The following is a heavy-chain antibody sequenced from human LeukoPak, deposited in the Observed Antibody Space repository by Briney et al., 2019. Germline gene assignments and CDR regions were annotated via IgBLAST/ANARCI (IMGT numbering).Heavy chain of an antibody. Sequence: PGGSLRLSCAASGFTFSSYSMNWVRQAPGKGLEWVSSISGSSSYIYYADSVKGRFTISRDNAKNSLYLQMNSLRAGDTALYYCARADSNIAAPRIGFDYWGQGTLVTVSS. CDR3: ARADSNIAAPRIGFDY. CDR1: GFTFSSYS. J-gene: IGHJ4*02. V-gene: IGHV3-21*01. D-gene: IGHD6-6*01. CDR2: ISGSSSYI.